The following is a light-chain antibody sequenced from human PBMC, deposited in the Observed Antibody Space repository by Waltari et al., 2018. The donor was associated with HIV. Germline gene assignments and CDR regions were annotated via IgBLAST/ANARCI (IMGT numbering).Light chain of an antibody. V-gene: IGLV1-44*01. CDR2: STN. CDR3: ATWDDSLNALV. J-gene: IGLJ2*01. Sequence: QSVLTQALSASGTPGQRVTISCSGSSSNIGNNIVNWYQQLSGTAPKLLIFSTNERPFRVPDRFSGSKSDTSASLAISGLQFEDEAYYYCATWDDSLNALVFGGGTKLTVL. CDR1: SSNIGNNI.